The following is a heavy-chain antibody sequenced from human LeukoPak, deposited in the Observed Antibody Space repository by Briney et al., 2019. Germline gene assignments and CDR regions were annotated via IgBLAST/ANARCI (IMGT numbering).Heavy chain of an antibody. J-gene: IGHJ4*02. D-gene: IGHD6-19*01. CDR2: INPNSGGT. CDR3: ARDPFDSSGSNGDY. CDR1: GYTFTGYY. V-gene: IGHV1-2*02. Sequence: AASVKVSCKASGYTFTGYYMHWVRQAPGQGLEWMGWINPNSGGTNYAQKFQGRVTMTRDTSISTAYMELSRLRSDDTAVYYCARDPFDSSGSNGDYWGQGTLVTVSS.